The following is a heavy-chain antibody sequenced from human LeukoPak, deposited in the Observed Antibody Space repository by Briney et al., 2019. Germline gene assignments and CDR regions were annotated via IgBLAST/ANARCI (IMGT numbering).Heavy chain of an antibody. CDR1: GGSINRSSFY. V-gene: IGHV4-39*07. Sequence: SETLSLTCNVSGGSINRSSFYWGWTRQPPGNGLEWIANIYYSGTTYYNPSLKSRVTMSVDTSKNQFSLKLSSVTAADTAVYYCARADARTFDYWGQGTLVTVSS. CDR3: ARADARTFDY. CDR2: IYYSGTT. J-gene: IGHJ4*02.